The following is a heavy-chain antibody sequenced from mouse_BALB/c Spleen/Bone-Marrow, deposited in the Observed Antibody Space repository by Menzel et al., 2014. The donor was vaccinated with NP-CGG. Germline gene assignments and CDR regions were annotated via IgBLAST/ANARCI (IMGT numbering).Heavy chain of an antibody. Sequence: VHVKQSGPELEKPGASVKISCKASGYSFTGYNMNWVKPSNGKSLEWIGNIDPYYGGTSYNQKFKGKATLTVDKSSSTAYMQLKSLTSEDSAVYYCARRDDYDGGFAYWGQGTLVTVSA. CDR2: IDPYYGGT. D-gene: IGHD2-4*01. CDR1: GYSFTGYN. V-gene: IGHV1-39*01. J-gene: IGHJ3*01. CDR3: ARRDDYDGGFAY.